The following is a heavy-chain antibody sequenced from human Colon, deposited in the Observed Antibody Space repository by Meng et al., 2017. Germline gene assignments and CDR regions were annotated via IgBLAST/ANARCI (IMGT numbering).Heavy chain of an antibody. V-gene: IGHV4-30-4*01. D-gene: IGHD4-17*01. CDR2: IYYSGST. J-gene: IGHJ5*02. Sequence: QGPLQESGPGLAQPSQTLSLTCTVSGGSISSGDYYWSWIRQPPGKGLEWIGYIYYSGSTYSNASLKSRVTISIDRSKNQFSLKLSSVTAADTAVYYCARDRKHYGERGWFDPWGQGTLVTASS. CDR1: GGSISSGDYY. CDR3: ARDRKHYGERGWFDP.